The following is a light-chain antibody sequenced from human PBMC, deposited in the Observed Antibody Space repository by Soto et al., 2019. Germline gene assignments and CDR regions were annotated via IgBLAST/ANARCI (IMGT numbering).Light chain of an antibody. V-gene: IGLV1-44*01. CDR2: SNY. J-gene: IGLJ3*02. Sequence: QSVLTQPPSASGTPGQRVTSSCSGSSSNIGSNIVNWYQHLPGTAPKLLIYSNYQRPSGVPDRFSGSRSGTSASLAISGLQSEDEADYYCATWDDSLNGWVFGGGTKLTVL. CDR3: ATWDDSLNGWV. CDR1: SSNIGSNI.